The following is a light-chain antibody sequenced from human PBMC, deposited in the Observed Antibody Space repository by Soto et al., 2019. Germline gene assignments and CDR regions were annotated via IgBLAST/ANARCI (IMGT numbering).Light chain of an antibody. CDR3: QHYKAFSPWT. Sequence: DIQMTQSPSALSASIGDRVTITCRARQNIDTSLAWYQQKPGKAPKSLIFDASNLESGVSSRLRGSGSGTEFTLTIDNLQPDDSGSYYCQHYKAFSPWTFGQGTKVEIK. V-gene: IGKV1-5*01. CDR2: DAS. CDR1: QNIDTS. J-gene: IGKJ1*01.